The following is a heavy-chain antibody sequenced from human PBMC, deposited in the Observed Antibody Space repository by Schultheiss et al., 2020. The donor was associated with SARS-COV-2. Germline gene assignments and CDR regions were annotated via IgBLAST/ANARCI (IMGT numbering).Heavy chain of an antibody. CDR1: GGSFSGYY. V-gene: IGHV4-34*01. D-gene: IGHD6-19*01. Sequence: SQTLSLTCAVYGGSFSGYYWSWIRQPPGKGLEWIGEINHSGSTNYNPSLKSRVTISVDTSKNQFSLKLSSVTAADTAVYYCARGIAVARGAFDIWGQGTMVTVSS. CDR3: ARGIAVARGAFDI. CDR2: INHSGST. J-gene: IGHJ3*02.